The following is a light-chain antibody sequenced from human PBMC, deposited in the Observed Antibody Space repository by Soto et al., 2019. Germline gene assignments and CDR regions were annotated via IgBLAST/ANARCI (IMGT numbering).Light chain of an antibody. J-gene: IGKJ1*01. Sequence: DIQLTQSPSTLSASVGDRVTITCRASQSISSWLAWYQQKPGKAPNLLIYKTSNLESGVPSRFSGSGSGTEFHLTISSLQPDDFATYSCQYYNDYCWTFGQGTKVEIK. V-gene: IGKV1-5*03. CDR2: KTS. CDR1: QSISSW. CDR3: QYYNDYCWT.